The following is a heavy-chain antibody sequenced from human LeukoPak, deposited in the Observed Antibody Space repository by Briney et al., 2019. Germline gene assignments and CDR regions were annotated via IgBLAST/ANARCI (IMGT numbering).Heavy chain of an antibody. V-gene: IGHV3-23*01. Sequence: GGSLRLSCAASGFTFNNYAMTWVRQAPGKGLEWVSSISGGGETTYYADSAKGRFTISRDNSQNTLYLQMNSLRDEDTDVYYCARGYADYVGCYFFDYWGQGTLVTVSS. D-gene: IGHD4-17*01. CDR3: ARGYADYVGCYFFDY. CDR1: GFTFNNYA. CDR2: ISGGGETT. J-gene: IGHJ4*02.